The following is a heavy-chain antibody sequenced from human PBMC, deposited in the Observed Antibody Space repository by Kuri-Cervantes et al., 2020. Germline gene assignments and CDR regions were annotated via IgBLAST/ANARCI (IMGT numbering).Heavy chain of an antibody. D-gene: IGHD2-15*01. CDR1: GFTFSSYA. J-gene: IGHJ6*03. CDR3: ARAPPAHGCSGGSCSLYYYYMDV. CDR2: ISGSGGST. V-gene: IGHV3-23*01. Sequence: GESLKISCAASGFTFSSYAMSWVRQAPGKGLEWVSAISGSGGSTYYADSVKGRFTISRDNAKNSLYLQMNSLRAEDTAVYYCARAPPAHGCSGGSCSLYYYYMDVWGKGTTVTVSS.